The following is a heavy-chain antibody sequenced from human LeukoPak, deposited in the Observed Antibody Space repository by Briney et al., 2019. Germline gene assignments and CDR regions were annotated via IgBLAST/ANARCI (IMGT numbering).Heavy chain of an antibody. CDR1: GGSISSYY. J-gene: IGHJ3*02. D-gene: IGHD3-10*01. CDR2: IYYSGST. V-gene: IGHV4-59*01. CDR3: AREYGGFGELVAFDI. Sequence: PSETLSLTCTVSGGSISSYYWSWIRQPPGKGLEWIGYIYYSGSTNYNPPLKSRVTISVDTSKNQFSLKLSSVTAADTAVYYCAREYGGFGELVAFDIWGQGTMVTVSS.